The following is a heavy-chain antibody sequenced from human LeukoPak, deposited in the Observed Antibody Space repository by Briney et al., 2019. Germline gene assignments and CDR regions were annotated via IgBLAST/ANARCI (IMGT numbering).Heavy chain of an antibody. J-gene: IGHJ4*02. V-gene: IGHV3-21*01. Sequence: AGSLRLSCAASGFTFSSYSMNWVRQAPGKGLEWVSSISSSSRYKYYADSVKGRFTISRDNAKNSLYLQMNSLRAEDTAVYYCARNPYNWNSRTFYYWGQGTLVTVSS. CDR1: GFTFSSYS. D-gene: IGHD1-7*01. CDR3: ARNPYNWNSRTFYY. CDR2: ISSSSRYK.